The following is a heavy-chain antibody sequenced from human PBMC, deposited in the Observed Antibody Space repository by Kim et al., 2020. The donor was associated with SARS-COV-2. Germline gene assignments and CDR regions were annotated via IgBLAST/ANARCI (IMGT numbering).Heavy chain of an antibody. V-gene: IGHV3-33*01. CDR3: ARALHETNNAVADIDY. D-gene: IGHD6-19*01. CDR1: GFIFSSYG. Sequence: GGSLRLSCAASGFIFSSYGMHWVRQAPGKGLEWVAVIWYDGSNKYYADSVKGRFTISRDSSKNTLYLQMNSLRAEDTAVYYCARALHETNNAVADIDYWGQGTLVTVSS. J-gene: IGHJ4*02. CDR2: IWYDGSNK.